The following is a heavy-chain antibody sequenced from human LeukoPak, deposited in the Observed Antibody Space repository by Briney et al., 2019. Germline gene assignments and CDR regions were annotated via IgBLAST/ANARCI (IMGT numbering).Heavy chain of an antibody. CDR2: IDEDGKTI. J-gene: IGHJ5*02. CDR1: GFTFNSYW. V-gene: IGHV3-74*01. D-gene: IGHD3-3*01. CDR3: VSDLCGGDDQ. Sequence: GGSLRLSCAASGFTFNSYWMHWVRQAPRKGLVWVSRIDEDGKTIDYADSVKGRFTISRDNAKDTLYLQMSRLRDEDTAVYYCVSDLCGGDDQWGRGTLVTVSS.